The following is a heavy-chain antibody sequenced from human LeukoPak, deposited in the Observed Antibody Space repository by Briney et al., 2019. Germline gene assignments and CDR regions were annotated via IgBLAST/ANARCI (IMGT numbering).Heavy chain of an antibody. Sequence: ASVKVSCKASGYTFTGYYMHWVRQAPGQGLEWMGWLNPHNGDTNYVQKFQGRVTITADESTSTAYMELSSLRSEDTAVYYCARVLVPAAIRNNWFDPWGQGTLVTVSS. J-gene: IGHJ5*02. D-gene: IGHD2-2*02. CDR1: GYTFTGYY. CDR2: LNPHNGDT. V-gene: IGHV1-2*02. CDR3: ARVLVPAAIRNNWFDP.